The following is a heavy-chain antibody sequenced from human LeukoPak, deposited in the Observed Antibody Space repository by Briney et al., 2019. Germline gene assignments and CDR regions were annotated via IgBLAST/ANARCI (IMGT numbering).Heavy chain of an antibody. CDR1: GYTFTGYY. Sequence: ASVRVSCKPSGYTFTGYYIHWVRQAPGQGLEWMGWINPNSGGTNYAQKFQGRVTMTRDTSISKAYMELSRLRSDDTAVYYCAREGRGWAFDIWGPGTMGTVSS. V-gene: IGHV1-2*02. D-gene: IGHD2-15*01. CDR2: INPNSGGT. CDR3: AREGRGWAFDI. J-gene: IGHJ3*02.